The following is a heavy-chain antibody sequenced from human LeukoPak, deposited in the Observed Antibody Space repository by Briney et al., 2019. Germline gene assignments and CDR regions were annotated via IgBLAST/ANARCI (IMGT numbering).Heavy chain of an antibody. D-gene: IGHD3-3*01. CDR3: ARNTYYDFWSGDYNNWFDP. Sequence: GASVKVSCKASGYTFTGYYMHWVRQAPGQGLEWMGRINPNSGGTNYEQKWKGRATMTRDTSISTAYMEMSRLSSDDTAVYYCARNTYYDFWSGDYNNWFDPWGQGTLVIVTA. CDR2: INPNSGGT. CDR1: GYTFTGYY. V-gene: IGHV1-2*06. J-gene: IGHJ5*02.